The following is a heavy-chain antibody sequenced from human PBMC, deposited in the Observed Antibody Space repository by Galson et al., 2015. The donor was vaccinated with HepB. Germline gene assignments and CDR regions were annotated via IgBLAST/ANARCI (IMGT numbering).Heavy chain of an antibody. CDR2: IKQDGSEK. V-gene: IGHV3-7*03. CDR3: ARGWDTDVTSNFDY. Sequence: SLRLSCAVSGFTYNNYWMSWVRQAPGRGLEWVANIKQDGSEKYYVDSVEGRFTVSRDNAKKTLYLDMNALSVEDTAGYYCARGWDTDVTSNFDYWGQGALVTVSS. D-gene: IGHD5-18*01. CDR1: GFTYNNYW. J-gene: IGHJ4*02.